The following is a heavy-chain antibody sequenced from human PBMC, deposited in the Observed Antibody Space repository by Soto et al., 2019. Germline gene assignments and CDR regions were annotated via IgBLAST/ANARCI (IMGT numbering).Heavy chain of an antibody. Sequence: SETLSLTCTVSGGSISSYYWSWIRQPPGKGLEWIGYIYYSGSTNYNPSLKSRVTISVDTSKNQFSLKLSSVTAADTAVYYFARLINSGYSSSWYDPHFYYWGQGTLVTVSS. CDR3: ARLINSGYSSSWYDPHFYY. D-gene: IGHD6-13*01. J-gene: IGHJ4*02. CDR1: GGSISSYY. V-gene: IGHV4-59*08. CDR2: IYYSGST.